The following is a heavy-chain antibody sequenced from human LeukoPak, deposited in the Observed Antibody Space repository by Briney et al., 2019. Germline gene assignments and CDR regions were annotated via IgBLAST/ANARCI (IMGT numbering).Heavy chain of an antibody. CDR2: ISGSSTYI. J-gene: IGHJ4*02. Sequence: GGSLRLSCAASGFTFSSYTMNWVRQAPGKGLEWVSSISGSSTYIYYGDSEKGRFTISRDNAKNSLYLQMNSLRAEDTAVYYCARDGYQVVTAFDYWGQGTLVTVSS. D-gene: IGHD2-21*02. CDR1: GFTFSSYT. CDR3: ARDGYQVVTAFDY. V-gene: IGHV3-21*01.